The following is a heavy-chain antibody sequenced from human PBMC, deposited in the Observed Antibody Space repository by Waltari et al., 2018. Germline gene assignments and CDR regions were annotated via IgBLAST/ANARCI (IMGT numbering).Heavy chain of an antibody. CDR1: GFAFRRCS. CDR3: ARDLGVYAFDI. J-gene: IGHJ3*02. Sequence: EVQLVGSGGGLGKPGGSLRRSCAASGFAFRRCSVNWARQDPGKGLGWVSAISRSSSDISYADSVKGRFTISRDNAKNSLFLQLNSLRDEDTAVYYCARDLGVYAFDIWGQGTMVTVSS. V-gene: IGHV3-21*01. CDR2: ISRSSSDI.